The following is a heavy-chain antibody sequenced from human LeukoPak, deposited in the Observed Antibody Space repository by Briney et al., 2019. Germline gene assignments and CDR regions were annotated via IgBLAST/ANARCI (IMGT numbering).Heavy chain of an antibody. CDR2: INNDGSGT. J-gene: IGHJ4*02. Sequence: GSLRISCAASGFTFSEHWMHWVRQAPGKGLVWVSHINNDGSGTTYADSVKGRFTISRDNAKNTLDLQMNSLRAEDTAVYYCARGGWGTAIDYLGQGTLVTVSS. CDR3: ARGGWGTAIDY. D-gene: IGHD1-7*01. V-gene: IGHV3-74*01. CDR1: GFTFSEHW.